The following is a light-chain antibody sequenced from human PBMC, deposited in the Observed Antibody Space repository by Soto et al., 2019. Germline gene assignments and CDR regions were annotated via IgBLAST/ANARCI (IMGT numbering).Light chain of an antibody. V-gene: IGKV3-11*01. CDR1: PSVTNF. Sequence: PGEIATLSCRASPSVTNFLAWYQQKPGQAPRLLIYGASNRATGIPARFSGSGSGTDFTLTISSLEPEDFAVYYCQQRSNWPITFGQGTRLEIK. CDR3: QQRSNWPIT. CDR2: GAS. J-gene: IGKJ5*01.